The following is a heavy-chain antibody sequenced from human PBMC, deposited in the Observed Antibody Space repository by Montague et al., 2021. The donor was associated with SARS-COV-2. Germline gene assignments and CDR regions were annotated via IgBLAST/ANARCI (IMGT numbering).Heavy chain of an antibody. CDR3: ARVFATVGAMDRNDY. D-gene: IGHD1-26*01. Sequence: SLRLSCAASGFSFSSYEMNWVRQAPGKGLEWVSYISSSGSTIYYADSVKGRFAISRDNAKYSLYLQMNSLRAEDTAVYYCARVFATVGAMDRNDYWGQGTLVTVSS. V-gene: IGHV3-48*03. J-gene: IGHJ4*02. CDR1: GFSFSSYE. CDR2: ISSSGSTI.